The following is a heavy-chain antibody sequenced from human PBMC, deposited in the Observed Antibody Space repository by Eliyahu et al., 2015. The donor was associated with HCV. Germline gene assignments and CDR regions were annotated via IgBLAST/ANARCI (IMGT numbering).Heavy chain of an antibody. Sequence: EVQLVESGGGLVQPGGSLRLSCAASGFTXSXYSMNWVRQAPGKGLEWVSYISXSSSTIYYADSVKGRFTISRDNAKNSLYLQMNSLRAEDTAVYYCARHPSGGSYQEMAFDYWGQGTLVTVSS. CDR3: ARHPSGGSYQEMAFDY. J-gene: IGHJ4*02. CDR2: ISXSSSTI. D-gene: IGHD1-26*01. V-gene: IGHV3-48*01. CDR1: GFTXSXYS.